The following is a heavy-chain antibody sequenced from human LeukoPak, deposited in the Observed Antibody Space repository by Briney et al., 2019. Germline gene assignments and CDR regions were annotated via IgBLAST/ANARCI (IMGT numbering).Heavy chain of an antibody. CDR3: AKDPRFCSGGSCYDY. V-gene: IGHV3-23*01. D-gene: IGHD2-15*01. CDR1: GFTFSNIA. CDR2: ITNSGGTT. J-gene: IGHJ4*02. Sequence: GRSLRLSCAASGFTFSNIAMSWVRQAPGKGLEWVSTITNSGGTTDYADSVKGRFFISRDNSKNTLYLQMNSRRAEDTAVYHCAKDPRFCSGGSCYDYWGQGTLVTVSS.